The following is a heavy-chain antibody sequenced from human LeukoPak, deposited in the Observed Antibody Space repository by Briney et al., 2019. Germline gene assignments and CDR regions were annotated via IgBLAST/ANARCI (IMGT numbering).Heavy chain of an antibody. CDR2: LYSGANT. J-gene: IGHJ4*02. CDR1: GVTLSRYT. V-gene: IGHV3-23*01. Sequence: PGGALRLSCAASGVTLSRYTMNGVREAPGEGVEWGSVLYSGANTYYADSVKGRFTISRDNSKNTLYLQMNSLRAEDTAVYYCAKSTVVVVAATSFDYWGQGTLVTVSS. D-gene: IGHD2-15*01. CDR3: AKSTVVVVAATSFDY.